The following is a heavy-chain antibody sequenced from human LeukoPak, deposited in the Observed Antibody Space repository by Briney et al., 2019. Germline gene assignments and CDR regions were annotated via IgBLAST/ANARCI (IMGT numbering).Heavy chain of an antibody. D-gene: IGHD5-24*01. CDR3: TRLRADGYNDF. Sequence: SETLSLTCTVSGGSLSNYYWSWIRQPPGKGLEWIAYIYYDGSTNYNPSLQSRITISVDTSKNHFSLKLSSVTAADTAVYYCTRLRADGYNDFWGQGTLATVSS. CDR1: GGSLSNYY. CDR2: IYYDGST. J-gene: IGHJ4*02. V-gene: IGHV4-59*08.